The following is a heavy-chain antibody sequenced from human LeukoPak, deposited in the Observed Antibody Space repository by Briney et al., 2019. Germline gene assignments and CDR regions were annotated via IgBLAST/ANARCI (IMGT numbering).Heavy chain of an antibody. D-gene: IGHD3-3*02. V-gene: IGHV3-30*02. Sequence: GGSLRLSCAASGFTFSSYGMHWVRQAPGKGLEWVAVIWYDGSNKYYADSVKGRFTISRDNSKNTLYLQMNSLRAEDTAVYYCAKGIEGYYYYYGMDVWGQGTTVTVSS. J-gene: IGHJ6*02. CDR3: AKGIEGYYYYYGMDV. CDR1: GFTFSSYG. CDR2: IWYDGSNK.